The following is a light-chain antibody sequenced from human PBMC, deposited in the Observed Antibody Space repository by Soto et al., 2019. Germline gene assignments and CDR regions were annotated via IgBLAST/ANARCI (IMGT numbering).Light chain of an antibody. CDR3: QQYDTSTRT. CDR2: AAS. Sequence: EIVLTQSPGTLSLSPGERATLSCRASQNLSSGYLAWYQQKPGQAPRILIYAASSRATGIPDRFSGSGSGTDGSLTISRLEQEDFAVYYCQQYDTSTRTFGQGTKVDIK. V-gene: IGKV3-20*01. J-gene: IGKJ1*01. CDR1: QNLSSGY.